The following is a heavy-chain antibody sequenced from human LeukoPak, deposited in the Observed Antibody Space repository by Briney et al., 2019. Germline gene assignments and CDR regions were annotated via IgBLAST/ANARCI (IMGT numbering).Heavy chain of an antibody. V-gene: IGHV3-11*06. CDR3: ARSGYDILTGYYNY. D-gene: IGHD3-9*01. CDR2: ISSSSSYT. CDR1: GFTFSDYY. J-gene: IGHJ4*02. Sequence: GGSLRLSCAASGFTFSDYYMSWIRQAPGKGLEWALYISSSSSYTNYADSVKGRFTISRDNAKNSLYLQMNSLRAEDTAVYYCARSGYDILTGYYNYWGQGTLVTVSS.